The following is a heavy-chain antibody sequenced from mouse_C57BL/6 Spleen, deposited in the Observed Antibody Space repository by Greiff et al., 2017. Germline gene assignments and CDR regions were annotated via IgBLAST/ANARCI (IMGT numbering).Heavy chain of an antibody. J-gene: IGHJ4*01. D-gene: IGHD1-1*01. V-gene: IGHV1-15*01. CDR2: IDPETGGT. Sequence: QVQLKESGAELVRPGASVTLSCKASGYTFTDYEMHWVKQTPVHGLEWIGAIDPETGGTAYNQKFKGKDILTAAKSSSTAYMELRSLTSEDSAVYYCTYYYGSSYAMDYWGQGTSVTVSS. CDR3: TYYYGSSYAMDY. CDR1: GYTFTDYE.